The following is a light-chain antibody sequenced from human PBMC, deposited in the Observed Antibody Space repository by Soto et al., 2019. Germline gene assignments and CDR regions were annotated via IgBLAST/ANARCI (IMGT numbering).Light chain of an antibody. CDR3: LLSYNGARV. J-gene: IGLJ1*01. V-gene: IGLV7-46*01. CDR2: NTN. Sequence: QAVLTQEPSLTVSPGGTVTVTCGSSTGAVTSGHYPYWFQQKPGQAPRTLIYNTNNKQSWTPARFSGSLLGGKAALTLSGAQPEDEAEYYCLLSYNGARVFGSGTKLTVL. CDR1: TGAVTSGHY.